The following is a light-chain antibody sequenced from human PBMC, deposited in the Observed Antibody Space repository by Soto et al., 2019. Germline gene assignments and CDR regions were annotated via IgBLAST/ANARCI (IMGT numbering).Light chain of an antibody. CDR3: NSYRHSTTLV. CDR2: EVS. CDR1: SSDVGGYNS. V-gene: IGLV2-14*01. J-gene: IGLJ1*01. Sequence: QSALTQPASVCGSPGQSITISCTGTSSDVGGYNSVSWFQQHPSKAPKLIIYEVSHRPSGVSIRFSGSKSGNTASLTISGLQAEDEADYYCNSYRHSTTLVFGTGTKLTVL.